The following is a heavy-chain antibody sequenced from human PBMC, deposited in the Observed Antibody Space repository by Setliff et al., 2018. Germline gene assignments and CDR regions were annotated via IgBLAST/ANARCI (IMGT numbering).Heavy chain of an antibody. V-gene: IGHV4-34*01. CDR1: GGTFTYYY. D-gene: IGHD3-22*01. CDR3: ASGVPREYYDSSGSSMLDY. CDR2: ITHTGTTGST. Sequence: SETLSLTCAASGGTFTYYYWTWIRQSPAKGLEWIGEITHTGTTGSTKYNPSLKSRVTMSIDTSKNQFSLKLISMTAADTAVYYCASGVPREYYDSSGSSMLDYWGQGTLVTVSS. J-gene: IGHJ4*02.